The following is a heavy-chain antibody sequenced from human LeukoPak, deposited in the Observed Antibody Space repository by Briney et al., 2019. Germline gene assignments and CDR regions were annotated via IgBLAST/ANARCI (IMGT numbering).Heavy chain of an antibody. J-gene: IGHJ4*02. CDR1: GYSISSGYY. CDR2: IYHSGST. D-gene: IGHD3-22*01. CDR3: AREAFSSGYYDDY. Sequence: SETLSLTCTVSGYSISSGYYWGWIRQPPGKGLEWIGSIYHSGSTYYNPSLKSRVTISVDTSKNQFSLKLSYVTAADTAVYYCAREAFSSGYYDDYWGQGTLVTVSS. V-gene: IGHV4-38-2*02.